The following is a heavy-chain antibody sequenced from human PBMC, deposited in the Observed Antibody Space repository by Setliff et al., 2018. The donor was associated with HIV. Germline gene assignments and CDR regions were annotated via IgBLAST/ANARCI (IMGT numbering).Heavy chain of an antibody. CDR1: GFTFSDHY. J-gene: IGHJ6*03. Sequence: PGGSLRLSCAASGFTFSDHYMDWVRQAPGKGLEWAGRTRNKVNSYTTEYAASVKGRFTISRDDSKNSLYLQMNSLKTEDTAVYYCARGRLLWSGSYYYYYMDVWGKGTTVTVSS. D-gene: IGHD3-10*01. CDR3: ARGRLLWSGSYYYYYMDV. CDR2: TRNKVNSYTT. V-gene: IGHV3-72*01.